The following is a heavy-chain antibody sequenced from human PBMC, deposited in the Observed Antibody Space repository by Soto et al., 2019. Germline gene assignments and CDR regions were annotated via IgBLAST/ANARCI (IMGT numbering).Heavy chain of an antibody. V-gene: IGHV3-48*04. CDR1: GFSFRSYS. D-gene: IGHD2-8*01. CDR2: ISSSSYTI. CDR3: ARELEYCSNGVCYPYVDS. Sequence: EVQLEESGGGLVQPGGSLRLSCAASGFSFRSYSMNWVRQAPGKGLEWLSDISSSSYTIYYADSVKGRFTISRDNAKNSLYLQMDSLRAEDTAVYYCARELEYCSNGVCYPYVDSWGQGTLVTVSS. J-gene: IGHJ4*02.